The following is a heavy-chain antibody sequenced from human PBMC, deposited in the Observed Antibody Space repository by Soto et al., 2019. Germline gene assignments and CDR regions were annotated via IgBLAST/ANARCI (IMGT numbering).Heavy chain of an antibody. CDR3: TRGLGGGSC. V-gene: IGHV3-74*01. CDR2: INTDGSST. Sequence: EVQLVESGGGLIQPGGSLRLSCAASGYTFSSYWMHWVRQAPGKGLGWVSRINTDGSSTSYADTVEGRFTISRDNAKNTLSLQLNSLRAEDTAVYYCTRGLGGGSCWGQGTLVTVSS. J-gene: IGHJ4*02. CDR1: GYTFSSYW. D-gene: IGHD2-15*01.